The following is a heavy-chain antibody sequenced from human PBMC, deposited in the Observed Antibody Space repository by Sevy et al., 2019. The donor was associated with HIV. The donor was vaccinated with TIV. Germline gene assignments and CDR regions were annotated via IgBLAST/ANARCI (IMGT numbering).Heavy chain of an antibody. Sequence: ASVKVSCKTSGYTFAAYYIHWVRQAHGQGPEWLGWIYPNGGDTTFAQKFQGRVTVTMSTSINTVYMELNRLRSDDTAVYYCARGKREEWLLYLDNWGQGTLVTVSS. CDR3: ARGKREEWLLYLDN. CDR1: GYTFAAYY. CDR2: IYPNGGDT. D-gene: IGHD3-3*01. V-gene: IGHV1-2*02. J-gene: IGHJ4*02.